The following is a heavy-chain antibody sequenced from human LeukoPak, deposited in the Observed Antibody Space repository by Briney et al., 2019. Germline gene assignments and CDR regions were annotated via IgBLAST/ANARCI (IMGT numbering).Heavy chain of an antibody. CDR1: GGSISSYY. J-gene: IGHJ6*02. D-gene: IGHD2-2*01. V-gene: IGHV4-59*08. Sequence: TSETLSLTCTVSGGSISSYYWSWIRQPPGKGLEWIGYIYYSGSTNYNPSLKSRVTISVDTSKNQFSLKLSSVTAADTAVYYCARHPRYCNSTSCYHDYYYYGMDVWGQGTTVTVSS. CDR2: IYYSGST. CDR3: ARHPRYCNSTSCYHDYYYYGMDV.